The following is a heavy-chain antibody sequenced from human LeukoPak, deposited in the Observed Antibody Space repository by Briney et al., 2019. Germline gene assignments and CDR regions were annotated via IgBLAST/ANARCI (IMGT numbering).Heavy chain of an antibody. CDR1: GFTFSDYY. J-gene: IGHJ1*01. CDR2: ISSSGSTI. Sequence: PGGSLRLSCAASGFTFSDYYMSWIRQAPGKGLEWVSYISSSGSTIYYADSVKGLFTISRDNAKNSLYLQMNSLRAEDTAVYYCARESGGSYYAEYFQHWGQGTLVTVSS. V-gene: IGHV3-11*04. CDR3: ARESGGSYYAEYFQH. D-gene: IGHD1-26*01.